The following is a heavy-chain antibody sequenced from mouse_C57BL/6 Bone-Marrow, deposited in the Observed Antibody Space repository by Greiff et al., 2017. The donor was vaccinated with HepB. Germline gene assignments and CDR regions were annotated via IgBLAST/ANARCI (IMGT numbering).Heavy chain of an antibody. CDR1: GYAFSSSW. CDR2: IYPGDGDT. CDR3: ARSPPYYYGSSYWYFDV. Sequence: VKLQESGPELVKPGASVKISCKASGYAFSSSWMNWVKQRPGKGLEWIGRIYPGDGDTNYNGKFKGKATLTADKSSSTAYMQLSSLTSEDSAVYFCARSPPYYYGSSYWYFDVWGTGTTVTASS. D-gene: IGHD1-1*01. J-gene: IGHJ1*03. V-gene: IGHV1-82*01.